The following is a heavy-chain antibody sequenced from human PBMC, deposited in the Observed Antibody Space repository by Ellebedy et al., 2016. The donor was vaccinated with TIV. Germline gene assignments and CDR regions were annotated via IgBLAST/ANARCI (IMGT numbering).Heavy chain of an antibody. D-gene: IGHD2-15*01. CDR1: GYTFTSYD. V-gene: IGHV1-8*01. J-gene: IGHJ4*02. Sequence: ASVKVSXXASGYTFTSYDINWVRQATGQGLEWMGWMNPNSGNTGYAQKFQGRVTMTRDTSTSTVYMELSSLRSEDTAVYYCARGSGSGGSCYLWGQGTLVTVSS. CDR3: ARGSGSGGSCYL. CDR2: MNPNSGNT.